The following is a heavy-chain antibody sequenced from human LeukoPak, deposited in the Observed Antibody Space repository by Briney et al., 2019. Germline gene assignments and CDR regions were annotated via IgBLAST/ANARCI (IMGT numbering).Heavy chain of an antibody. CDR1: GGPISSGGYS. CDR2: IYHSGST. CDR3: ARGDMTTVITSWFDP. V-gene: IGHV4-30-2*01. D-gene: IGHD4-17*01. Sequence: SETLSLTCPVSGGPISSGGYSWSWIRQPPGKGLEWIGYIYHSGSTYYNPSLKSRVTISVDRSKNQFSLKLSSVTAADTAVYYCARGDMTTVITSWFDPWGQGTLVTVSS. J-gene: IGHJ5*02.